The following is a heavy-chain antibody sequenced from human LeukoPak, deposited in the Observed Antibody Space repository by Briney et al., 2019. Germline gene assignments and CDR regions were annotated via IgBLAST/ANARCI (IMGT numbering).Heavy chain of an antibody. CDR1: GFTFSNAW. Sequence: GGSLRLSCAASGFTFSNAWMSWVRQAPGKGLEWVGRIKSKTDGGTTEYAAPVKGRFTISRDDSKSTLYLQMNSLRTEDTAVYYCTATSDFWSGFDYWGQGTLVTVPS. CDR2: IKSKTDGGTT. CDR3: TATSDFWSGFDY. V-gene: IGHV3-15*01. D-gene: IGHD3-3*01. J-gene: IGHJ4*02.